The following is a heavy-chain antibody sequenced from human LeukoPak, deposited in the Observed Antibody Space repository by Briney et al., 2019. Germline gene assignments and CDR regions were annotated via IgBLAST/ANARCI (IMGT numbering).Heavy chain of an antibody. V-gene: IGHV3-9*01. J-gene: IGHJ5*02. Sequence: GGSLRLSCAASGFTFDDYAMHWVRQAPGKGLEWVSGISWNSGSIGYADSVKGRFTISRDNAKNSLNLQMNSLRAEDTALYYCAKGRDKYQLLSKNWFDPWGQGTLVTVSS. CDR1: GFTFDDYA. CDR2: ISWNSGSI. CDR3: AKGRDKYQLLSKNWFDP. D-gene: IGHD2-2*01.